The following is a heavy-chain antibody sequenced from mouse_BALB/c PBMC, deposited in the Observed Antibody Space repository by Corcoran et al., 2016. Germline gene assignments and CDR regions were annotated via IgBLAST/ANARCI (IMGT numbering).Heavy chain of an antibody. CDR3: ARNDYDAMDY. CDR2: IDPANGNT. V-gene: IGHV14-3*02. J-gene: IGHJ4*01. Sequence: EVQVQQSGAELVKPGASVKLSCTASGFNIKDTYMHWVKQRPEQGLEWIGRIDPANGNTKYDPKFQGKATITADTSSNTAYLQLSSLTSEDTAVYYCARNDYDAMDYWGQGTSVTVSS. CDR1: GFNIKDTY.